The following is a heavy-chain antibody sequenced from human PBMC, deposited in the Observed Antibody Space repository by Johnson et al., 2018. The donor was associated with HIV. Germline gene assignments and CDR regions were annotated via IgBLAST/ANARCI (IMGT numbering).Heavy chain of an antibody. CDR2: LYSGGNT. J-gene: IGHJ3*02. Sequence: VQLVESVGGLVQSGGSLRLSCGASGFSVSNNYMNWVRQAPGKGLEWVSVLYSGGNTYYADSVRGRFTISRDNSKNTLYLQMNSLRAEDTAVYYCFIAPDAFDIWGQGTMVTVSS. CDR3: FIAPDAFDI. V-gene: IGHV3-66*01. D-gene: IGHD6-13*01. CDR1: GFSVSNNY.